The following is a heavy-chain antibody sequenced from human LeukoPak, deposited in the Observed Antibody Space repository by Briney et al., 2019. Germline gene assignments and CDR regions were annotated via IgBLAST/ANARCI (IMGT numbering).Heavy chain of an antibody. D-gene: IGHD3-10*01. CDR2: INPNSGGT. J-gene: IGHJ4*02. CDR1: GYTFTGYY. V-gene: IGHV1-2*02. Sequence: GASVKVSCKASGYTFTGYYMHWVRQALGQGLEWMGWINPNSGGTNYAQKFQGRVTMTRDTSISTAYMELSRLRSDDTAVYYCARPAHYYGSGSYEFDYWGQGTLVTVSS. CDR3: ARPAHYYGSGSYEFDY.